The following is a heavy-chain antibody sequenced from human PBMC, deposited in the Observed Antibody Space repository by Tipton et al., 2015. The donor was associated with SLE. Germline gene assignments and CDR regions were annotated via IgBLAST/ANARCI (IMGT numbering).Heavy chain of an antibody. V-gene: IGHV4-28*03. CDR3: ARDRAICTRTTCYGDNWFDP. Sequence: TLSLTCAVSGFSISTYNWWGWIRQSPGKGLEWIGYIYYTGTTYYNPSPKSRATMSVDTSKNQFSLELRSVTAAETAVYFCARDRAICTRTTCYGDNWFDPWGQGTLVTVSS. D-gene: IGHD1-14*01. CDR2: IYYTGTT. J-gene: IGHJ5*02. CDR1: GFSISTYNW.